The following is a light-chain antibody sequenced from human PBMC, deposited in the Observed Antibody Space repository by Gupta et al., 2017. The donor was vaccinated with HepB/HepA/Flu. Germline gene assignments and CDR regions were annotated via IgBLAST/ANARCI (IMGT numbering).Light chain of an antibody. CDR1: SSHIGAGYD. CDR2: GNS. Sequence: QSVLTQPPSVSGAPGKRVTISCTGSSSHIGAGYDVHWYQQLPGTSPNLLIYGNSNRPSGVPDRFSGSKSGTSASLAITGLQAEDEADYYCQSYDSSLSGWVFGGGTKLTVL. CDR3: QSYDSSLSGWV. J-gene: IGLJ3*02. V-gene: IGLV1-40*01.